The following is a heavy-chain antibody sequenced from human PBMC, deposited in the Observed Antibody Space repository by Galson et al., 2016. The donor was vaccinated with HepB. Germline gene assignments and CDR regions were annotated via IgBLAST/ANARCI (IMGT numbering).Heavy chain of an antibody. Sequence: SETLSLTCTVSGCSISSSRSYYWGWIRQPPGKGLEWIGSIYYTGSTYYNPSLKSRVTISLDTSKNQFSLKLTSVTAADTAVYYCARAYSSDYDMWGQGTLVTVSS. CDR1: GCSISSSRSYY. CDR2: IYYTGST. D-gene: IGHD6-19*01. J-gene: IGHJ4*02. CDR3: ARAYSSDYDM. V-gene: IGHV4-39*07.